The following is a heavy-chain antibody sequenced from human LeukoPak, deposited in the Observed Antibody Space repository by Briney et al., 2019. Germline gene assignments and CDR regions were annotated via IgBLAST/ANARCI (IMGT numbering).Heavy chain of an antibody. J-gene: IGHJ6*03. CDR2: IRSKAYGGTT. CDR3: TRAPVLLWFGELLYYYYYMDV. CDR1: GFTFGDYG. D-gene: IGHD3-10*01. V-gene: IGHV3-49*04. Sequence: GGSLRLSCTDSGFTFGDYGMSWVRQAPGKGLEWVGFIRSKAYGGTTEYAASVKGRFTISRDDSKSIAYLQMNSLKTEDTAVYYCTRAPVLLWFGELLYYYYYMDVWGKGTTVTISS.